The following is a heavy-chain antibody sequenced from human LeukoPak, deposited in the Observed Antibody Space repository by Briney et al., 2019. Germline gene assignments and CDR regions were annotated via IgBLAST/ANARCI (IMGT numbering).Heavy chain of an antibody. D-gene: IGHD6-19*01. CDR2: IYYSGST. J-gene: IGHJ4*02. CDR1: GGSICSYY. CDR3: ARMISSGWFTPFDY. V-gene: IGHV4-59*01. Sequence: SETLSLTWTVSGGSICSYYWSWIRQPPGKGLEWIGYIYYSGSTNYYPSLKSRVTISVDTSKNQFSLKLSSVTAADTAVYYCARMISSGWFTPFDYWGQGTLVTVSS.